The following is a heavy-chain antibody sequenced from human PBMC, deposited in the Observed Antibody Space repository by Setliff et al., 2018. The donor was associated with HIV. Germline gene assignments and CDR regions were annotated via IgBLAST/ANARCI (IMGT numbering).Heavy chain of an antibody. CDR3: ARAPYVSGSFGWFDP. CDR2: IHTSGST. D-gene: IGHD3-10*01. Sequence: SETLSLTCSVSSDSISSGSYYWSWIRLPAGKGLEWIGQIHTSGSTNYNPSLKSRVTISLDTSKNQFSLKLTSVTAADTAVYYCARAPYVSGSFGWFDPWGQGTLVTVSS. J-gene: IGHJ5*02. V-gene: IGHV4-61*09. CDR1: SDSISSGSYY.